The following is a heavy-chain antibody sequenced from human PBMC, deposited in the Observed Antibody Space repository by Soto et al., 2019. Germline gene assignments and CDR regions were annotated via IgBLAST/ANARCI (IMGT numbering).Heavy chain of an antibody. D-gene: IGHD3-10*01. CDR1: GYTFTSYD. CDR3: ARGFLVRGYYYMDV. V-gene: IGHV1-8*01. J-gene: IGHJ6*03. CDR2: MNPNSGNT. Sequence: ASVKVSCKASGYTFTSYDINWVRQATGQGLEWMGWMNPNSGNTGYAQKFQGRVTMTRNTSISTAYMELSSLRSEDTAVYYCARGFLVRGYYYMDVWGKGTTVTVSS.